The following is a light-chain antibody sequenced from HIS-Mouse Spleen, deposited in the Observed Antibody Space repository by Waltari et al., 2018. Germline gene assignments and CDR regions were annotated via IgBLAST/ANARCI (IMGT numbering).Light chain of an antibody. CDR1: ALPKKY. J-gene: IGLJ2*01. V-gene: IGLV3-10*01. CDR2: EDS. Sequence: SYELTQPPSVSVSPGQTARITCAGDALPKKYAYWYQQKSGQAPVLVIYEDSKRASGIPERSSGSNAGTMATLTISGAQVEDEADYYCYSTDSSGNHRVFGGGTKLTVL. CDR3: YSTDSSGNHRV.